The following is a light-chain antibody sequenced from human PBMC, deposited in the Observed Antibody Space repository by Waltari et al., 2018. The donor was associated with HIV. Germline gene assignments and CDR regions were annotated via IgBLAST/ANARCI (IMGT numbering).Light chain of an antibody. CDR3: QAWDSSTGV. J-gene: IGLJ1*01. Sequence: SYELTQPPSVSVSPGQTASIPCSGDKLGDKYACWYQQKPGQSPVVVIYQDSKRPSGIPERFSGSNSGNTATLTISGTQAMDEADYYCQAWDSSTGVFGTGTKVTV. V-gene: IGLV3-1*01. CDR2: QDS. CDR1: KLGDKY.